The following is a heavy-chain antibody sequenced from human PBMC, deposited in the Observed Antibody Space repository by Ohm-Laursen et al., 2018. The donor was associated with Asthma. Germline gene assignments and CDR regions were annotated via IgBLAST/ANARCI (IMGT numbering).Heavy chain of an antibody. CDR3: ARKAGSCITSNCYSSDF. Sequence: SVKVSCKSLGGTLGTSVIGWVRQAPGQGLEWLGGINSVFGTSTYAQKFHDRFTITADESTSTVYMTLSSLTSEDTAVYYCARKAGSCITSNCYSSDFWGQGTLVTVSS. V-gene: IGHV1-69*13. D-gene: IGHD2-15*01. J-gene: IGHJ4*02. CDR1: GGTLGTSV. CDR2: INSVFGTS.